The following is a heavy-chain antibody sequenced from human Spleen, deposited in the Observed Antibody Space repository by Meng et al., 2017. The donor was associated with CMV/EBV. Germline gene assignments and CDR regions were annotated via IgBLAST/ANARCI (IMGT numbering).Heavy chain of an antibody. CDR2: MNPNNINT. J-gene: IGHJ4*02. V-gene: IGHV1-8*01. CDR1: GYTFTSYH. Sequence: SCKASGYTFTSYHINWVRQATGQGLEWMGWMNPNNINTGYAQKFQGRVTMTRNTSISTAYMELSSLRSEDAVVYYCARDYGDYYFDYWGQGTLVTVSS. CDR3: ARDYGDYYFDY. D-gene: IGHD4-17*01.